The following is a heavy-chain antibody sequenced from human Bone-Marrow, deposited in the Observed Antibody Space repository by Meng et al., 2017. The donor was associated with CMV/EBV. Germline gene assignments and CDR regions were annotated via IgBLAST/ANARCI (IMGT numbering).Heavy chain of an antibody. CDR1: GFTVSSNY. CDR2: IYSGGST. CDR3: ARDDRWALDF. V-gene: IGHV3-66*02. D-gene: IGHD1-26*01. Sequence: GESLKISCATSGFTVSSNYMSWVRQAPGKGLEWVSVIYSGGSTYYADSVKGRFTISRDNSKNTLYLQMNSLRAEDTAVYYCARDDRWALDFWGQGTLVTVSS. J-gene: IGHJ4*02.